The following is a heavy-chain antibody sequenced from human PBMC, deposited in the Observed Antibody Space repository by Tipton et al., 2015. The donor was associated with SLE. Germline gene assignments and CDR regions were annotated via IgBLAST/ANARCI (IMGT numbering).Heavy chain of an antibody. Sequence: AVSGFTVSSNYMSWVRQAPGKGLEWVSAISGSGGSTYYADSVRGRFTIFRDNAKNSLYLQMNSLRAEDTAVYYCARSAGYYYHYMDVWGKGTTVTVSS. V-gene: IGHV3-23*01. D-gene: IGHD6-13*01. CDR1: GFTVSSNY. CDR3: ARSAGYYYHYMDV. CDR2: ISGSGGST. J-gene: IGHJ6*03.